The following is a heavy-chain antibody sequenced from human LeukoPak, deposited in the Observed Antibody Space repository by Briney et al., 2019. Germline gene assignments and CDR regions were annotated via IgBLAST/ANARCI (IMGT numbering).Heavy chain of an antibody. CDR1: GFTVSNNY. V-gene: IGHV3-66*01. D-gene: IGHD6-13*01. CDR2: IYSDGNT. CDR3: ARVAKPSSSSWYYFDS. J-gene: IGHJ4*02. Sequence: GGSLRLSCAASGFTVSNNYMSWVRQAPGKGLEWVSVIYSDGNTYYADSVKGRFTISRDNSKNTLFLQMTILRAEDTAVYYCARVAKPSSSSWYYFDSWGQGTLVSVSS.